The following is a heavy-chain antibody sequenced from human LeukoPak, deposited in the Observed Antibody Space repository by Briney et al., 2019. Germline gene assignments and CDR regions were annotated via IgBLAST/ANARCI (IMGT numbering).Heavy chain of an antibody. Sequence: FXXXAMSWVRQAPGKGXEWVSXXSGSWGSTYYADSVKGRFTISRDNSKNTLYLQMNSLRAEDTAVYYCAKDLVLMVYAKPNYGMDVWGQGTTVTVSS. D-gene: IGHD2-8*01. CDR2: XSGSWGST. CDR1: FXXXA. V-gene: IGHV3-23*01. J-gene: IGHJ6*02. CDR3: AKDLVLMVYAKPNYGMDV.